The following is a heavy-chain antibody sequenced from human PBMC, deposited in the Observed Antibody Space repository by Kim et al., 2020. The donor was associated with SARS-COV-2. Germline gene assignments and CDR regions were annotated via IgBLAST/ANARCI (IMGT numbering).Heavy chain of an antibody. Sequence: GGSLRLSCAASGFTFSSFSMNWVRQAPGKGLEWVSYISTSSSTIYYADSVKGRFTISRDNAKNTLYLQMNSLRAEDTAVYYCARFVSYYYYDGVDGSGQG. CDR1: GFTFSSFS. D-gene: IGHD6-6*01. J-gene: IGHJ6*02. CDR2: ISTSSSTI. V-gene: IGHV3-48*01. CDR3: ARFVSYYYYDGVDG.